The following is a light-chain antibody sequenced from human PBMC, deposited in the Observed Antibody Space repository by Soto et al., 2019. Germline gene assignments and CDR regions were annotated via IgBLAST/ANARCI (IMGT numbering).Light chain of an antibody. J-gene: IGKJ1*01. CDR3: QQYNNYWT. V-gene: IGKV1-5*03. CDR2: KAS. Sequence: DIQMTQSPSTLSASVGDRVTITCRASQSIGTWLAWYQQKPGKAPKLLIYKASSLESGVPSRFSGSGSGTEFTLTFSSLQPEDFATYYCQQYNNYWTFGQGTKVDIK. CDR1: QSIGTW.